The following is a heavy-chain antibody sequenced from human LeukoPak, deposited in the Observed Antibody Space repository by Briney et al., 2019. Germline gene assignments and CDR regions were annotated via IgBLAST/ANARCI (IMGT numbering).Heavy chain of an antibody. J-gene: IGHJ4*02. CDR2: FDPEDGET. V-gene: IGHV1-24*01. CDR3: ATGTTIFGVVIMRGPFDY. CDR1: GYTLTELS. D-gene: IGHD3-3*01. Sequence: GASLKVSCKVSGYTLTELSMHWVRQAPGKGLEWMGGFDPEDGETIYAQKFQGRVTMTEDRSTDTAYIELSSLRSEDTAVYYCATGTTIFGVVIMRGPFDYWGQGTLVTVSS.